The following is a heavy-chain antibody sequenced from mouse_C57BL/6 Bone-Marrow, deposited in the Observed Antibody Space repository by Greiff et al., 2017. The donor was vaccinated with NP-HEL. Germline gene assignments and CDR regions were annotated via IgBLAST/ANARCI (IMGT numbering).Heavy chain of an antibody. J-gene: IGHJ3*01. CDR3: TTEVYSNFSY. V-gene: IGHV14-4*01. CDR1: GFNIKDDY. Sequence: EVQLQQSGAELVRPGASVKLSCTASGFNIKDDYMHWVKQRPEQGLEWIGWIDPENGDTEYASKFQGKATITADTSSNTAYLQLSSLTSEDTAVYYCTTEVYSNFSYWGHGTLVTVSA. D-gene: IGHD2-5*01. CDR2: IDPENGDT.